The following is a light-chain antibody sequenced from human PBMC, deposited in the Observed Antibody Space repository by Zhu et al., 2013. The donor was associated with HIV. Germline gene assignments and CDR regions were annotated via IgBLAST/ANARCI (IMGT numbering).Light chain of an antibody. V-gene: IGKV3-15*01. J-gene: IGKJ1*01. CDR2: GAS. CDR1: QSVRSN. Sequence: EVVMTQSPATLSVSPGERATLSCRASQSVRSNLAWYQQKPGQAPRLLIYGASTRATGIPASFSGSGSGTEFTLTISSLQSEDFAVYSCQQYNNWPRTFGQGTKVEI. CDR3: QQYNNWPRT.